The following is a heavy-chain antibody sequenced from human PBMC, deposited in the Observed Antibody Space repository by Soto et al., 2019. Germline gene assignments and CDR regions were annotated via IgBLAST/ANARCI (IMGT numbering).Heavy chain of an antibody. D-gene: IGHD2-15*01. CDR1: GYTFTNYG. Sequence: ASVKVSCKASGYTFTNYGINWVRQAPGQGLEWMGWISPFTGDTHYTQSLQGRITMTTDTSTSTAYMELRSLRSADTAVYYCARSCSGGSCHSAYWGQGTLVTVSS. V-gene: IGHV1-18*04. CDR2: ISPFTGDT. J-gene: IGHJ4*02. CDR3: ARSCSGGSCHSAY.